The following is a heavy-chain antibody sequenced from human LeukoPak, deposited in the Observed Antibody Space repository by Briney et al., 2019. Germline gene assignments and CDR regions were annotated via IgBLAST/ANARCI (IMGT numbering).Heavy chain of an antibody. CDR2: INHSGST. CDR1: GGSFSGYY. Sequence: PSETLSLTCAVYGGSFSGYYWSWIRQPPGKGLEWIGEINHSGSTNYNPSLKSRVTTSVDTSKNQFSLKLSSVTAADTAVYYCARRTVPAAIVFDPWGQGTLVTVSS. D-gene: IGHD2-2*02. J-gene: IGHJ5*02. V-gene: IGHV4-34*01. CDR3: ARRTVPAAIVFDP.